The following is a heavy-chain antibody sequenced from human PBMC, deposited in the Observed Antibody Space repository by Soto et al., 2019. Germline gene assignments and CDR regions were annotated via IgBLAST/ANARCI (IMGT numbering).Heavy chain of an antibody. CDR1: GFTVSDYN. CDR2: ISGSGETK. D-gene: IGHD2-15*01. CDR3: ANGGYCSGGSCRTPRDFDY. J-gene: IGHJ4*02. V-gene: IGHV3-11*04. Sequence: NPGGSLRLSCAASGFTVSDYNMGWIRQAPGKGLEWISYISGSGETKYYADSVKGRFTISRDNAKNSLFLQMNSLRAEDTAVYYCANGGYCSGGSCRTPRDFDYWGQGTLVTVSS.